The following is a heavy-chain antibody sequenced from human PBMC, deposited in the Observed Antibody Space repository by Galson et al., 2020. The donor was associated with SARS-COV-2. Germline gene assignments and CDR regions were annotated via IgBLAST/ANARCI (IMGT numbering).Heavy chain of an antibody. CDR1: GFTFSSYA. D-gene: IGHD4-17*01. V-gene: IGHV3-30*04. J-gene: IGHJ6*03. Sequence: GGSLRLSCAASGFTFSSYAMHWVRQAPGKGLEWVAVISYDGSNKYYADSVKGRFTISRDNSKNTLYLQMNSLRAEDTAVYYCARVILDGDQTLTYYYYYYMDVWGKGTTVTISS. CDR3: ARVILDGDQTLTYYYYYYMDV. CDR2: ISYDGSNK.